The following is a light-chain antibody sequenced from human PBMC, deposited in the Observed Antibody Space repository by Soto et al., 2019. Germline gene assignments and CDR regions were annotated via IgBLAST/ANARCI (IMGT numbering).Light chain of an antibody. Sequence: EIVLTQSPGTLSLSPGQRATLSCRASESISRDYLAWYQQRHGQAPRLLIYGASSGATAIPDRFSGSGSGTDFTLTISRLEPEDFAIYYCQQYGGVPYTFGQGTKLEIK. J-gene: IGKJ2*01. CDR2: GAS. CDR3: QQYGGVPYT. V-gene: IGKV3-20*01. CDR1: ESISRDY.